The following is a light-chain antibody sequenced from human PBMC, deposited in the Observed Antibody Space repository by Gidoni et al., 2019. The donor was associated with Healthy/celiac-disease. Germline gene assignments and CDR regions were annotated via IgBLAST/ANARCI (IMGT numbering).Light chain of an antibody. Sequence: QSALTQPASVSGSPGQSITISCTGTSSDVGGYNYVSWYQQHPGKAPKLMIYDVSNRPSGVSTRFSGSKSGNTASLTISGLQAEDEADYYCSSYTSSSTLVFGTGPTVTVL. J-gene: IGLJ1*01. V-gene: IGLV2-14*01. CDR1: SSDVGGYNY. CDR2: DVS. CDR3: SSYTSSSTLV.